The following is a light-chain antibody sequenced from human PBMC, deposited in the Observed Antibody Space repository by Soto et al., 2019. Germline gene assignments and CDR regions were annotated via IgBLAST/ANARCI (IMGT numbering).Light chain of an antibody. J-gene: IGKJ5*01. CDR3: QQYNNWPPTT. CDR2: GAS. V-gene: IGKV3-15*01. CDR1: QSVDSL. Sequence: EIVLTQSPGTLSLSPGERATLSCKTSQSVDSLLAWYQQKPGQAPRLLIYGASTRATGIPARFSGSGSGTEFTLTISSLQSEDFAVYYCQQYNNWPPTTFGQGTRLEI.